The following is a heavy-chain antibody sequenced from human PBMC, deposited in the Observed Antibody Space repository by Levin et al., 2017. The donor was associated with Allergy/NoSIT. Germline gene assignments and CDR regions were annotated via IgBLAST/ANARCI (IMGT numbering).Heavy chain of an antibody. V-gene: IGHV3-48*02. CDR2: ISSSSSTI. D-gene: IGHD6-19*01. Sequence: GESLKISCAASGFTFSSYSMNWVRQAPGKGLEWVSYISSSSSTIYYADSVKGRFTISRDNAKNSLYLQMNSLRDEDTAVYYCARDGYYSSGQLNWFDPWGQGTLVTVSS. CDR1: GFTFSSYS. J-gene: IGHJ5*02. CDR3: ARDGYYSSGQLNWFDP.